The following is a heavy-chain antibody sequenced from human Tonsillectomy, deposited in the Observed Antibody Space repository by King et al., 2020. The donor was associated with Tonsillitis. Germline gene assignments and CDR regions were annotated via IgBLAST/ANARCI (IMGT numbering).Heavy chain of an antibody. V-gene: IGHV4-59*01. Sequence: VQLQESGPGLVKPSETLSLTCSVSGGSINGYYWSWIRQPPGKGLEWIGYIYYSGQTDYNPSLRSRVTISIDTSKNQFSLKLTSVTAADTAVYFCARGAYCGSGCFYYFDYWGQGTLVPVSS. J-gene: IGHJ4*02. CDR3: ARGAYCGSGCFYYFDY. CDR1: GGSINGYY. CDR2: IYYSGQT. D-gene: IGHD2-21*02.